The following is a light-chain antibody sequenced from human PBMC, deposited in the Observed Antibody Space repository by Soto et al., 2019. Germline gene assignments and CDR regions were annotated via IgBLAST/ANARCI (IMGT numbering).Light chain of an antibody. J-gene: IGKJ2*01. CDR3: QQTYSTLMYT. CDR1: QTVSSY. V-gene: IGKV1-39*01. Sequence: DIQLTQSPSSLSASVGDRVTITCRASQTVSSYLNWYQQKPGKAPKLLIYAATRLESGVPSRFSGDRSGTEFTLTIANLQPEDFGTYYCQQTYSTLMYTFGQGTELEIK. CDR2: AAT.